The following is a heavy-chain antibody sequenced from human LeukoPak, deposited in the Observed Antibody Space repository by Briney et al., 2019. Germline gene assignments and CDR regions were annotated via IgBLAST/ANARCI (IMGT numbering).Heavy chain of an antibody. CDR1: GFTFSSYS. CDR3: ARDPYDILTGALYY. J-gene: IGHJ4*02. Sequence: VGGLRLSCAASGFTFSSYSMNWVRQAPGKGLEWVSSISSSSSYIYYADSVKGRFTISRDNAKNSLYLQMNSLRAEDTAVYYCARDPYDILTGALYYWGQGTLVTVSS. CDR2: ISSSSSYI. D-gene: IGHD3-9*01. V-gene: IGHV3-21*01.